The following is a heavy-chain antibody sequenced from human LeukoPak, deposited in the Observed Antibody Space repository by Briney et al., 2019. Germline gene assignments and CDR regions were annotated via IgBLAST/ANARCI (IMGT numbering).Heavy chain of an antibody. CDR3: ARESTSWYFDL. CDR1: GFTFSSYD. CDR2: IGTAGDT. D-gene: IGHD2-2*01. V-gene: IGHV3-13*04. Sequence: GGSLRLSCAASGFTFSSYDMHWVRQATGKGLEWVSAIGTAGDTYYPGSVKGRFTISRDNSKNTLYLQMNSLRAEDTAVYYCARESTSWYFDLWGRGTLVTVSS. J-gene: IGHJ2*01.